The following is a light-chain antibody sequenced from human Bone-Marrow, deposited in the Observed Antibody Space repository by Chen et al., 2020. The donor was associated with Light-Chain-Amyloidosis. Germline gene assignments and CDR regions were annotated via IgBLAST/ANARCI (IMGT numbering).Light chain of an antibody. Sequence: QSALTQPASVSGSPGQSITISCTGTSSDVGGDNHVSWYQPHPDKAPKLMISEVTNRPSWVPDRFSGSKSDTTASLTISGLQTEDEADYFCSSYTITNTLVFGSGTRVTVL. CDR2: EVT. V-gene: IGLV2-14*01. J-gene: IGLJ1*01. CDR3: SSYTITNTLV. CDR1: SSDVGGDNH.